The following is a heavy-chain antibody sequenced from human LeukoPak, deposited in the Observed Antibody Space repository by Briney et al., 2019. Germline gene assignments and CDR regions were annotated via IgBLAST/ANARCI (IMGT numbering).Heavy chain of an antibody. D-gene: IGHD4-17*01. CDR2: IYSGGST. J-gene: IGHJ4*02. CDR1: GFTFSSYW. Sequence: GGSPRLSCAASGFTFSSYWMSWVRQAPGKGLEWVSVIYSGGSTYYADSVKGRFTISRDNSKNTLYLQMNSLRAEDTAVYYCAREAYGDYYFDYWGQGTLVTVSS. V-gene: IGHV3-53*01. CDR3: AREAYGDYYFDY.